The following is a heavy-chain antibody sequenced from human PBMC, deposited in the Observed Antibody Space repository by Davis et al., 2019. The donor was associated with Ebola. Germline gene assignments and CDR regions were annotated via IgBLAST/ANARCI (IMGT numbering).Heavy chain of an antibody. CDR2: ISAYNGNT. CDR3: ARAQFPTTSDY. Sequence: ASVKVSCKVSEYTLTELSIHWVRQAPGQGLEWMGWISAYNGNTNYAQKLQGRVTMTTDTSTSTAYMEVRSLRSDDTAVYYCARAQFPTTSDYWGQGTLVTVSS. D-gene: IGHD1-1*01. CDR1: EYTLTELS. J-gene: IGHJ4*02. V-gene: IGHV1-18*01.